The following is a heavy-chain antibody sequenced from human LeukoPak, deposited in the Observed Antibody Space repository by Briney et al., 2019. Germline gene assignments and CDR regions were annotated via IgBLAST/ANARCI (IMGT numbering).Heavy chain of an antibody. CDR2: IRVYNGNT. CDR1: GYTFTSYG. CDR3: AKDLLGATTVDY. V-gene: IGHV1-18*01. Sequence: ASVKVSCKASGYTFTSYGINWVRQAPGQGLEWMGWIRVYNGNTNYAQKLQGRVTMTTDTSTSTAYMELRSLRSDDTAVYYCAKDLLGATTVDYWGQGTLVTVSS. D-gene: IGHD1-26*01. J-gene: IGHJ4*02.